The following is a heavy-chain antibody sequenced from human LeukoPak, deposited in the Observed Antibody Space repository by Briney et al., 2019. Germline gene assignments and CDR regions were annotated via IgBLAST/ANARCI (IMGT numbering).Heavy chain of an antibody. Sequence: PSQTLSLTCTVSGGSISSGSYYWSWIRQPAGKGLEWIGRIYTSGSTNYNPSLKSRVTISVDTSKNQFSLKLSSVTAADTAVYYCARHLVGRSAGYYYMDVWGKGTTVTVSS. CDR2: IYTSGST. CDR3: ARHLVGRSAGYYYMDV. V-gene: IGHV4-61*02. CDR1: GGSISSGSYY. J-gene: IGHJ6*03. D-gene: IGHD1-26*01.